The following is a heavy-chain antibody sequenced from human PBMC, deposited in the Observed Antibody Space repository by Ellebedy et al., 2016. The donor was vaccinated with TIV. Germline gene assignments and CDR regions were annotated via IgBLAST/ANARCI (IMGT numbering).Heavy chain of an antibody. J-gene: IGHJ4*02. D-gene: IGHD3-22*01. Sequence: ASVKVSCKASGYTFTSYGISWVRQAPGQGLEFLGFINPNTGGTNYAQKFQGRVTMTRDMSLTTAYMEVSSLRSEDTAVYYCARGDNYYFDSSGYYYSYWGQGTLVTVSS. CDR2: INPNTGGT. CDR1: GYTFTSYG. V-gene: IGHV1-2*02. CDR3: ARGDNYYFDSSGYYYSY.